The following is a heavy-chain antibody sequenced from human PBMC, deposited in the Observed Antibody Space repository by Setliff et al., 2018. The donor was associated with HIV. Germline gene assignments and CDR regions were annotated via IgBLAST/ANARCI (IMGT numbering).Heavy chain of an antibody. V-gene: IGHV4-38-2*01. CDR3: ARGGDGLLLGRPRYYYYYMDV. Sequence: SETLSLTCGVSGYSISSGYYWGWNRQPPGKGLEWIGEINHSGNTNYNPSLKSRVTISVDTSKNQFSLKLSSVTAADTAVYYCARGGDGLLLGRPRYYYYYMDVWGKGTTVTVSS. CDR2: INHSGNT. J-gene: IGHJ6*03. D-gene: IGHD2-15*01. CDR1: GYSISSGYY.